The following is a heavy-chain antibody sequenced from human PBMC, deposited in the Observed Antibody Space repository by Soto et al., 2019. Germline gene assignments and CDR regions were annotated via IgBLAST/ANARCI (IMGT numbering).Heavy chain of an antibody. CDR1: GFTFSSYW. J-gene: IGHJ5*02. D-gene: IGHD3-3*01. Sequence: GGSLRLSCAASGFTFSSYWMHWVRQAPGKGLMWVSRINNDGSTTRYADSVKGRFTISRDNAKNTLYLQMSSLRVEDTAVYYCARDYLVLRFLEWFAWFDPWGQGTLVTVSS. CDR3: ARDYLVLRFLEWFAWFDP. V-gene: IGHV3-74*01. CDR2: INNDGSTT.